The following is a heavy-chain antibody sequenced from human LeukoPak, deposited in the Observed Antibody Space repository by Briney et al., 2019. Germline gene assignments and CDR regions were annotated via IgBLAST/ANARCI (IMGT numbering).Heavy chain of an antibody. V-gene: IGHV4-34*01. D-gene: IGHD7-27*01. Sequence: PSETLSLTCAVYGGSFSGYYWSWIRQPPGKGLEWIGEINHSGSTNYNPSLKSRVTISVDTSKNQFSLKLSSVTAADTAVYYCARGTWGAFDIWGQGTMVTVSS. J-gene: IGHJ3*02. CDR1: GGSFSGYY. CDR3: ARGTWGAFDI. CDR2: INHSGST.